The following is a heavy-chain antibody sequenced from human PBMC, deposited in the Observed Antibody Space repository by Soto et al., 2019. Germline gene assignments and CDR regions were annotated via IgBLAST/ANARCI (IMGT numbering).Heavy chain of an antibody. V-gene: IGHV3-48*03. CDR3: AGEGFYAIDA. Sequence: GGSLRLSCEVSGFTFSSYEMFWVRQAPGKGLEWVAYISSSGETVNYAGSAQGRFTVSRDNGKNTLYLQMSSLGVEDTAVYYCAGEGFYAIDAWGQGTTVTVSS. CDR1: GFTFSSYE. CDR2: ISSSGETV. J-gene: IGHJ6*02. D-gene: IGHD2-2*01.